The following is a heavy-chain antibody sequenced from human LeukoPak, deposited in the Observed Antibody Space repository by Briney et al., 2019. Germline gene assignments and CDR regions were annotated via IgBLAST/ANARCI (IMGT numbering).Heavy chain of an antibody. CDR1: GFTFSNYE. J-gene: IGHJ4*02. CDR2: ISSSGTTI. CDR3: ARGYCSGGSCYGGDY. D-gene: IGHD2-15*01. V-gene: IGHV3-48*03. Sequence: PGGSLTVSCAASGFTFSNYEMNWVRQAPGKGLEWVSYISSSGTTIYYAERRFTISRDNAKNSLYLLMNSLRAEDTAIYYCARGYCSGGSCYGGDYWGQGTLVSVSS.